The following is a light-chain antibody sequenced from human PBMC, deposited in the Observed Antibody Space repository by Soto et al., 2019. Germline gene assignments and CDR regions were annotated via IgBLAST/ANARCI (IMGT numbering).Light chain of an antibody. CDR3: QQYNSYSPET. Sequence: DIHMTQSPSTVSASVVGIVTSPSQASQSISSWLAWYQQKPGKAPKLLIYKASSLESGVPSRFSGSGPGTEFTLTISSLQPDDFATYYCQQYNSYSPETFGQGTKVDIK. CDR1: QSISSW. V-gene: IGKV1-5*03. CDR2: KAS. J-gene: IGKJ1*01.